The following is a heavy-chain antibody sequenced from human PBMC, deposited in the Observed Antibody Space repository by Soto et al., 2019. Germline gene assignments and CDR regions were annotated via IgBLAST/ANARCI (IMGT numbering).Heavy chain of an antibody. CDR3: VRDGTKNLRDWFDP. J-gene: IGHJ5*02. V-gene: IGHV4-39*07. CDR1: GGSISSSSYY. Sequence: PSETLSLTCTVSGGSISSSSYYWGWIRQPPGKGLEWIGSIYYSGSTYYNPSLKSRVTISVDTSKNQFSLTLRSVTAADTAMYYCVRDGTKNLRDWFDPWGQGSLVTVSS. D-gene: IGHD1-1*01. CDR2: IYYSGST.